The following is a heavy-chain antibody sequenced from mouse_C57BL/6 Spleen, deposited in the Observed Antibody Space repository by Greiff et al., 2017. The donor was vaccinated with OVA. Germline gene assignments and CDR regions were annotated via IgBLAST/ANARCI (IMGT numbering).Heavy chain of an antibody. CDR3: ARLTTVPYWYFDV. V-gene: IGHV5-17*01. CDR1: GFTFSDYG. D-gene: IGHD1-1*01. J-gene: IGHJ1*03. Sequence: EVQGVESGGGLVKPGGSLKLSCAASGFTFSDYGMHWVRQAPEKGLEWVAYISSGSSTIYYADTVKGRFTISRDNAKNTLFLQMTSLRSEDTAMYYCARLTTVPYWYFDVWGTGTTVTVSS. CDR2: ISSGSSTI.